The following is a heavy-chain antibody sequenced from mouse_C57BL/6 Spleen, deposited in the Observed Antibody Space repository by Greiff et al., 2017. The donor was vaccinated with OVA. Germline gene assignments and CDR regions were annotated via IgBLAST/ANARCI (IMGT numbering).Heavy chain of an antibody. CDR1: GYTFTDSE. CDR2: IDPETGGT. D-gene: IGHD2-2*01. CDR3: TMFYGYDGAY. Sequence: VQLQQSGAELVRPGASVTLSCKASGYTFTDSELHWVKQTPVPGLEWIGAIDPETGGTAYNQKFKGKAILTADKSSSTAYMELRSLTSEDAAVYYCTMFYGYDGAYWGQGTLVTVSA. J-gene: IGHJ3*01. V-gene: IGHV1-15*01.